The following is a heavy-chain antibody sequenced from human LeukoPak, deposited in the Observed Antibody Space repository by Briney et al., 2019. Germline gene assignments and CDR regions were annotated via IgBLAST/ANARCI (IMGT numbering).Heavy chain of an antibody. CDR2: IRYDGTNT. CDR1: GFSFSDYD. V-gene: IGHV3-30*02. CDR3: ASRLMPAAMAGFDS. Sequence: GGSLRLSCAASGFSFSDYDMHWVRQAPGKGLEWVTFIRYDGTNTYADSVKGRFTISRDNSKNTLYLQMNSLRAEDTAVYYCASRLMPAAMAGFDSWGQGTLVTVSS. D-gene: IGHD2-2*01. J-gene: IGHJ5*01.